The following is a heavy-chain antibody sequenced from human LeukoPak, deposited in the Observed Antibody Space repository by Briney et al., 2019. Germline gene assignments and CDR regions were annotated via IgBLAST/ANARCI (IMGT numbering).Heavy chain of an antibody. CDR1: GFTFSDYY. V-gene: IGHV3-72*01. Sequence: GGSLRLSCAASGFTFSDYYMEWVRQAPGKGLEWVSRIRNQANSRTTEYATSVRGRFIISRDDSQNSIYLQMNSLKTEDTAVYYCTRSPSSGSFVFDYWGQGTLVTVSS. D-gene: IGHD6-13*01. CDR3: TRSPSSGSFVFDY. CDR2: IRNQANSRTT. J-gene: IGHJ4*02.